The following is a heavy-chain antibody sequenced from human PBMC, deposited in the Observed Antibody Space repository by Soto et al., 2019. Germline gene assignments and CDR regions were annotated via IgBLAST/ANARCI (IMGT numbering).Heavy chain of an antibody. CDR1: GGTFRSYG. V-gene: IGHV1-69*06. CDR2: TVPSYGTA. J-gene: IGHJ6*02. D-gene: IGHD1-26*01. CDR3: ARSVDVGALYYGMDV. Sequence: GASVKVSCKASGGTFRSYGINWVRQAPGQGLEWMGGTVPSYGTANYARKFQGRLTITADTSTSTAYMELSSLRYEDTAVYYCARSVDVGALYYGMDVWGQGTTVTVSS.